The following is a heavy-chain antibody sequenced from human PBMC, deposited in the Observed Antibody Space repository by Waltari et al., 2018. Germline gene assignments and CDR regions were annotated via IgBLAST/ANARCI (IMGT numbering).Heavy chain of an antibody. CDR1: GGSFRNYA. J-gene: IGHJ3*02. D-gene: IGHD6-13*01. CDR2: IIPLFGKT. CDR3: ARGSYSSSWFNLKAFHI. V-gene: IGHV1-69*01. Sequence: QVQLLQSGAEGKKPGSSVKVSCKASGGSFRNYAISWGRQAPGQGLEWMGGIIPLFGKTNYAQKFQGRLTITADESTTIAYMDLSSLRFEDTAVYYCARGSYSSSWFNLKAFHIWGQGTMVTVSS.